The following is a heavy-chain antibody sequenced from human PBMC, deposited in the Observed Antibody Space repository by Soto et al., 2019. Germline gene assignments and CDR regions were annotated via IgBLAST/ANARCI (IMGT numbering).Heavy chain of an antibody. Sequence: ASVKVSCKASGYTFTGYYMHWVRQAPGQGLEWMGWINPNSGGTNYAQKFQGWVTMTRDTSISTAYMELSRLRSDDTAVYYCARDGVFNHYSNSIHYCCKAPLVTV. D-gene: IGHD4-4*01. V-gene: IGHV1-2*04. CDR2: INPNSGGT. CDR1: GYTFTGYY. CDR3: ARDGVFNHYSNSIHY. J-gene: IGHJ4*02.